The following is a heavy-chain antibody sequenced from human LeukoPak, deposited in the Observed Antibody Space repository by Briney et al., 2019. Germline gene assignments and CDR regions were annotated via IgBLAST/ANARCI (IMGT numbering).Heavy chain of an antibody. CDR1: VYTFTSYG. CDR3: ARDHDFWSGYYSREDAFDI. V-gene: IGHV1-18*01. Sequence: ASVKGSCKASVYTFTSYGISWVGQAPGQGLEWVGWISAYNGNTNYAQKLQGRVTVTTDTSTSTAYMELRSLRSDDTAVYYCARDHDFWSGYYSREDAFDIWGQGTMVTVSS. J-gene: IGHJ3*02. D-gene: IGHD3-3*01. CDR2: ISAYNGNT.